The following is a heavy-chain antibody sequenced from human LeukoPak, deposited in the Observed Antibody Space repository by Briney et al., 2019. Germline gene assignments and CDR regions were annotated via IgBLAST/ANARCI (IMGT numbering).Heavy chain of an antibody. J-gene: IGHJ3*02. V-gene: IGHV4-34*01. CDR3: ARTYGDFHDAFDI. Sequence: SETLSLTCAVYGGSFSGYYWSWIRQPPGKGLEWIGEINHSGSTNYNPSLKSRVTISIDTSKNQFSLKLSSVTAADTAVYYCARTYGDFHDAFDIWGQGTMVTVSS. D-gene: IGHD4-17*01. CDR1: GGSFSGYY. CDR2: INHSGST.